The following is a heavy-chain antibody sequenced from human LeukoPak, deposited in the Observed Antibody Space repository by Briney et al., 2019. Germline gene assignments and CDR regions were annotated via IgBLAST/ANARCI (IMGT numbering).Heavy chain of an antibody. V-gene: IGHV3-23*01. J-gene: IGHJ4*02. D-gene: IGHD2-15*01. CDR2: ISGDNPGT. Sequence: GGSLRLSCAASGFTFSTYAMSWVRQTPGKGLEGVAAISGDNPGTYHANSVKGRFTISRDNSKNTLHLQMTGLIAGDTALYYCAKASVGHSNVACCYHFDSWGQGTLVTVSS. CDR1: GFTFSTYA. CDR3: AKASVGHSNVACCYHFDS.